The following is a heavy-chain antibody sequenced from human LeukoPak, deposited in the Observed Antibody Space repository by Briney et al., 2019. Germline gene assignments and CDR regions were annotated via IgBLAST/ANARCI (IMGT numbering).Heavy chain of an antibody. J-gene: IGHJ4*02. V-gene: IGHV3-21*01. D-gene: IGHD5-24*01. CDR2: ISGSGTYM. CDR3: AREGQLQDLDY. Sequence: GGSLRLSCAASEFTFNSYSMNWVRQAPGKGLEWVSSISGSGTYMYYADSVKGRFIISRDNAKNSLFLQMNSLRVEDTAVYYCAREGQLQDLDYWGQGTLVTVSS. CDR1: EFTFNSYS.